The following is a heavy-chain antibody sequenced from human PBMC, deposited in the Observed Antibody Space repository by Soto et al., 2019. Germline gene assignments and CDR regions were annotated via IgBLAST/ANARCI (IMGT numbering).Heavy chain of an antibody. Sequence: GGSLRLSCAASGFTFSDYYMSWIRQAPGKGLEWVSYISSSSSYTNYADSVKGRFTISRDNAKNSLYLQMNSLRAEDTAVYYSAPETAHRELQDGLDVWGQGTTVTVSS. CDR2: ISSSSSYT. D-gene: IGHD1-7*01. CDR1: GFTFSDYY. J-gene: IGHJ6*02. V-gene: IGHV3-11*06. CDR3: APETAHRELQDGLDV.